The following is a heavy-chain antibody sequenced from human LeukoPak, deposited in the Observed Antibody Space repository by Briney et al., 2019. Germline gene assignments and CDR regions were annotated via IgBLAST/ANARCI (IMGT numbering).Heavy chain of an antibody. D-gene: IGHD3-3*01. J-gene: IGHJ3*02. CDR2: ISPTSSNI. CDR1: GFTFRDYS. V-gene: IGHV3-48*04. CDR3: ATLGGYYDFWSGYPDAFDI. Sequence: GGSLRLSCAASGFTFRDYSMNWVRQAPGKGPECVSYISPTSSNIFYVDSVKGRFTISRDNAKNSLYLQMNSLRAEDTAVYYCATLGGYYDFWSGYPDAFDIWGQGTMVTVSS.